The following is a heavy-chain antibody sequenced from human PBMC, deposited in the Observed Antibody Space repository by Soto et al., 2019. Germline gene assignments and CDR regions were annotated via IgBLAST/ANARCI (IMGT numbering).Heavy chain of an antibody. CDR2: IYHSGST. J-gene: IGHJ1*01. D-gene: IGHD5-12*01. CDR1: GYSISSGYY. Sequence: SETLSLTCAVSGYSISSGYYWGCIRQPPGKGLEWIGSIYHSGSTYYNPSLKSRITISVDTSKNQFSLQLSSVTAADTAVYYCGTGGARILATIGGEHWGQGTLATVSS. V-gene: IGHV4-38-2*01. CDR3: GTGGARILATIGGEH.